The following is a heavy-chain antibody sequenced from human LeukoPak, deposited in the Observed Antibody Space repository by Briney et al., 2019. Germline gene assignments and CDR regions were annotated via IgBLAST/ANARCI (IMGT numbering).Heavy chain of an antibody. D-gene: IGHD3-22*01. CDR2: IYSGGST. J-gene: IGHJ3*02. CDR1: GFTFSNYA. V-gene: IGHV3-66*01. Sequence: GGSLRLSCAASGFTFSNYAMSWVRQAPGKGLEWVSVIYSGGSTYYADSVKGRFTISRDNSKNTLYLQMNNLRAEDTAVYYCARCSGYYYSAFDIWGQGTMVTVSS. CDR3: ARCSGYYYSAFDI.